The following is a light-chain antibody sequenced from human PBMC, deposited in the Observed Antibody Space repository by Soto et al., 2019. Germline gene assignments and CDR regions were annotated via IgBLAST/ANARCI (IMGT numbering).Light chain of an antibody. CDR1: NSDIGDYDY. V-gene: IGLV2-14*01. J-gene: IGLJ2*01. CDR2: EVS. Sequence: QSALTQPAAVSGSPGQSITISCAGTNSDIGDYDYVSWYQHHPGKAPRLLIYEVSSRPSGVANRFSASKSGNTASLTISGLQAEDEADYYCTSYTNINYVIFGGGTKLTV. CDR3: TSYTNINYVI.